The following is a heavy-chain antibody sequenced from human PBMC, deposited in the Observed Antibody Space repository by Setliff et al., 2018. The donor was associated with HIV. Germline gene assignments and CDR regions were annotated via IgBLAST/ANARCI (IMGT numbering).Heavy chain of an antibody. CDR3: ARGRLGVFAMWGCFDSWGYFDY. CDR1: GGSISSNSYY. V-gene: IGHV4-39*07. D-gene: IGHD3-16*02. Sequence: SETLSLTCTVSGGSISSNSYYWGWIRQPPGKGLEWIGSISHTGNTYYNPSLKRRVTISVDTSKNQFSLKLSSVTAADTAVYYCARGRLGVFAMWGCFDSWGYFDYWGQGTLVTVSS. CDR2: ISHTGNT. J-gene: IGHJ4*02.